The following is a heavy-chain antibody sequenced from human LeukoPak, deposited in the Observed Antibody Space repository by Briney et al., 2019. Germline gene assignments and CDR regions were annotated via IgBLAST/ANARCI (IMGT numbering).Heavy chain of an antibody. J-gene: IGHJ6*02. V-gene: IGHV3-21*01. CDR1: GFTFSSYS. Sequence: GGSLRLSCAASGFTFSSYSMNWVRQAPGKGLEWVSSISSSSSYIYYADSVKGRFTISRDNAKNSLYLQMNSLRAEDTAVYYCASDVVVVAATQKVDVWGQGTTVTVSS. CDR3: ASDVVVVAATQKVDV. D-gene: IGHD2-15*01. CDR2: ISSSSSYI.